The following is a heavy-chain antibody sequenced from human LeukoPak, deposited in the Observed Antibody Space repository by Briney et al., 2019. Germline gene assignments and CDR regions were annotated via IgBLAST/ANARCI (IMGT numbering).Heavy chain of an antibody. CDR1: GVSIQSYW. D-gene: IGHD5-18*01. Sequence: SETLSLTCDVSGVSIQSYWWSWVRKPAGKGLEWIGRIYTTGRTNYSPSFQSRVTMSIDVSSNQFSLTLRSVTAADTAVYYCARSGYTISTYHSDFWGQGAPVTVSS. J-gene: IGHJ4*02. CDR3: ARSGYTISTYHSDF. CDR2: IYTTGRT. V-gene: IGHV4-4*07.